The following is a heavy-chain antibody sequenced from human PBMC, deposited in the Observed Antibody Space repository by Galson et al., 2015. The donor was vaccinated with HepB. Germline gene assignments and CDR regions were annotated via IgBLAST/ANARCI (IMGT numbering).Heavy chain of an antibody. CDR3: ARVGVRDNISWFPFDC. CDR1: GGSISSGAYS. D-gene: IGHD6-13*01. CDR2: IYHSGQT. J-gene: IGHJ4*02. V-gene: IGHV4-30-2*01. Sequence: TLSLTCAVSGGSISSGAYSWSWIRQPPGKGLEWIGYIYHSGQTSYSPSLESRVAISLDRSKNQFSLELTSVTAADTAIYYCARVGVRDNISWFPFDCWGQGILVTVSS.